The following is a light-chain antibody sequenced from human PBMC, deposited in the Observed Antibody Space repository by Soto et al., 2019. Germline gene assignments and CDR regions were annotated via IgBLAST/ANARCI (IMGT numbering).Light chain of an antibody. J-gene: IGLJ1*01. CDR3: SSYTSSRTRV. CDR2: DVS. Sequence: QSALTQPASVSGSPGQSITISCTGTSSDVGGYNYVSWYQQHPGKAPKLMLYDVSNRPSGVSNRFSGSKSGNTASLTISGLQAEDEADYYCSSYTSSRTRVFGTGTKLTVL. V-gene: IGLV2-14*01. CDR1: SSDVGGYNY.